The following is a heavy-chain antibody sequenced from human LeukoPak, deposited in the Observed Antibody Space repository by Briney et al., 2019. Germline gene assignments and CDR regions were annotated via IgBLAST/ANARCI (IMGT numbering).Heavy chain of an antibody. CDR2: ISGRGGST. CDR3: AKAPPTFDYDFWSGYQLYYMDV. V-gene: IGHV3-23*01. D-gene: IGHD3-3*01. J-gene: IGHJ6*03. CDR1: GFTFSSYA. Sequence: GGSLRLSCAASGFTFSSYAMSWVRQAPGKGLEWVSAISGRGGSTYYADSVKGRFTISRDNSKNTLYLQMNSLRAEDAAVYYCAKAPPTFDYDFWSGYQLYYMDVWGKGTTVTVSS.